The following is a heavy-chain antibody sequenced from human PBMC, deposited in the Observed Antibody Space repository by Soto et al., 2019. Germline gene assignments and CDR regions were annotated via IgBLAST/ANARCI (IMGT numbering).Heavy chain of an antibody. CDR2: IYYSGST. D-gene: IGHD6-6*01. Sequence: SETLSLTCTVSGGSVSSGSYYWSWIRQPPGKGLEWIGYIYYSGSTNYNPSLKSRVTISVDTSKNQFSLKLSSVTAADTAVYYCAREHLVHNYYYYYGMAVWGQGTTVTVSS. CDR3: AREHLVHNYYYYYGMAV. J-gene: IGHJ6*02. CDR1: GGSVSSGSYY. V-gene: IGHV4-61*01.